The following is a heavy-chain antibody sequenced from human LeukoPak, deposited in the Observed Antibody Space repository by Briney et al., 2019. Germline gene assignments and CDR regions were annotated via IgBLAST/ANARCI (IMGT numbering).Heavy chain of an antibody. D-gene: IGHD6-13*01. CDR1: GFTLSNYE. Sequence: GGSLRLSCAASGFTLSNYEMNWVRQAPGKGLEWVSYIGSSSGIINYTDAVKGQFTIFRDNAAISLYLQMNSLRVEDTAVYYCATVFEATGTWNAFDMWGQGTMVTVSS. J-gene: IGHJ3*02. V-gene: IGHV3-48*03. CDR3: ATVFEATGTWNAFDM. CDR2: IGSSSGII.